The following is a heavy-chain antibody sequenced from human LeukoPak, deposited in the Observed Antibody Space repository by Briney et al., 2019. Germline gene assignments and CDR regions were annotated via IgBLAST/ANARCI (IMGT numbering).Heavy chain of an antibody. J-gene: IGHJ6*03. V-gene: IGHV3-23*01. D-gene: IGHD3-3*01. CDR3: PHDLGGVRYYYYMDV. CDR1: GFTLTSDD. Sequence: RGSLRLSCAASGFTLTSDDMSWVRQAPGKGLEWVSTIIGIGGSTYYGASGKGRFTTSRDNYKNTLYLQIHSLRAEDTAVYYCPHDLGGVRYYYYMDVWGKGTKVTVSS. CDR2: IIGIGGST.